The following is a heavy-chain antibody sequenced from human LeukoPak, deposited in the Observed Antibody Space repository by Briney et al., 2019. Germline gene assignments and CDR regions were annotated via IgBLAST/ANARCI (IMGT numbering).Heavy chain of an antibody. V-gene: IGHV4-39*01. CDR1: GGSISSSSYY. CDR3: ASAPRGVDYYYMDV. J-gene: IGHJ6*03. D-gene: IGHD2-15*01. CDR2: IYYSGST. Sequence: PSETLSLTCTVSGGSISSSSYYWGWIRQPPGKGLEWIGSIYYSGSTYYNPSLKSRVTISVDTSKNQFSLKLSSVTAADTAVYYCASAPRGVDYYYMDVWGKGTTVTVSS.